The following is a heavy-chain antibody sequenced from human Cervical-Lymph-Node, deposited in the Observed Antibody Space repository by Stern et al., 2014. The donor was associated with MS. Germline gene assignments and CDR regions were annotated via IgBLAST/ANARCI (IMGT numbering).Heavy chain of an antibody. D-gene: IGHD3-10*01. CDR2: IYYSGST. CDR3: ARAFQNYYGSGSQFSLYYYYGMDV. J-gene: IGHJ6*02. CDR1: GGSISSYY. Sequence: QVQLQESGPGLVKPSETLSLTCTVSGGSISSYYWSWIRQPPGKGLEWIGYIYYSGSTNYNPSLKSRVTISVDTSKNQFSLKLSSVTAADTAVYYCARAFQNYYGSGSQFSLYYYYGMDVWGQGTTVTVSS. V-gene: IGHV4-59*01.